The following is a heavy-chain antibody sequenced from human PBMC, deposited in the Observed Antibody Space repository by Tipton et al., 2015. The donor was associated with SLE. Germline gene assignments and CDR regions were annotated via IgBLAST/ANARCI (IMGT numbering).Heavy chain of an antibody. CDR3: AREGLAYCGGDCSSGDRWFDP. V-gene: IGHV3-64*01. D-gene: IGHD2-21*01. CDR2: ISSNGGST. CDR1: GFTFSTYP. J-gene: IGHJ5*02. Sequence: SLRLSCAASGFTFSTYPMHWVRQAPGKGLEYVSVISSNGGSTYYGNSVKGRFMISRDNSKNTLYLQMGSLKAEDMAVYYCAREGLAYCGGDCSSGDRWFDPWGQGTLVTVSS.